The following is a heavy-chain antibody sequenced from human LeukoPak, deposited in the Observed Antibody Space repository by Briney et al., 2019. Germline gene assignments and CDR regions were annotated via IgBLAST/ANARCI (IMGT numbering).Heavy chain of an antibody. CDR1: GYTFISSD. CDR3: ARGGAFRTGWYDYYYYGMDV. CDR2: MNPNSGNT. Sequence: GASVKVSCKASGYTFISSDIHWVRQATGQGLEWMGWMNPNSGNTGYAQKFQGRVTMTRDTSISTAYMELSRLRSDDTAVYYCARGGAFRTGWYDYYYYGMDVWGQGTTVTVSS. D-gene: IGHD6-19*01. J-gene: IGHJ6*02. V-gene: IGHV1-8*01.